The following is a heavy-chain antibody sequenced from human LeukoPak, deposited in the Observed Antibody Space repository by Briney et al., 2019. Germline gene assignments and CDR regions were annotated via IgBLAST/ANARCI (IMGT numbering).Heavy chain of an antibody. Sequence: GGSLRLSCAASGFTFDDYAMHWVRQAPGKGLEWVSYISSSGSTIYYADSVKGRFTISRDNAKNSLYLQMNSLRAEDTAVYYCARGDYDFTHWFDPWGQGTLVTVSS. CDR2: ISSSGSTI. CDR1: GFTFDDYA. CDR3: ARGDYDFTHWFDP. D-gene: IGHD3-3*01. V-gene: IGHV3-48*03. J-gene: IGHJ5*02.